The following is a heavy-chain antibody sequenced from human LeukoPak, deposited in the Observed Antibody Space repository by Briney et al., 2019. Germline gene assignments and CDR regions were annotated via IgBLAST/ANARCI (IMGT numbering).Heavy chain of an antibody. CDR2: IKSKTDGGTT. V-gene: IGHV3-15*01. J-gene: IGHJ4*02. CDR1: GFTFSNAW. Sequence: GGSLRLSCAASGFTFSNAWMSWVRQAPGKGLEWVGRIKSKTDGGTTDYAAPVKGRFTIPRDDSKNTLYLQMNSLKTEDTAVYYCTSEHTSYYDFWSGYYDYWGQGTLVTVSS. D-gene: IGHD3-3*01. CDR3: TSEHTSYYDFWSGYYDY.